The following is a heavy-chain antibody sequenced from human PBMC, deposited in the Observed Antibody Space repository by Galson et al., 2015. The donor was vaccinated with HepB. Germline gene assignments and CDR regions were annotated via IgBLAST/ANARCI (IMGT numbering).Heavy chain of an antibody. D-gene: IGHD2-15*01. CDR1: GDTFHRYT. CDR3: AREGGGAYFDY. V-gene: IGHV1-69*10. CDR2: IVPIIGVP. Sequence: SVKVSCKASGDTFHRYTVNWVRQAPGQGLEWMGGIVPIIGVPHYAQKFQGRVTITADKSTNTDYMELSSLRSDDTAIYYCAREGGGAYFDYWGQGTLVTVSS. J-gene: IGHJ4*02.